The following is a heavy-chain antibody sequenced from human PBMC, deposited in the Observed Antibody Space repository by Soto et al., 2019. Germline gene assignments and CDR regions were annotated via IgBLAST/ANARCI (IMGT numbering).Heavy chain of an antibody. J-gene: IGHJ4*02. V-gene: IGHV3-23*01. CDR1: GFTFSSYA. D-gene: IGHD2-15*01. CDR2: ISGSGGST. Sequence: GGSLRLSCAASGFTFSSYAMSWVRQAPGKGPEWVSAISGSGGSTYYADSVKGRFTISRDNSKNTLCLQINSLRAEDTAVYYCAKGGPWSYYFDYWGQGTLVTVSS. CDR3: AKGGPWSYYFDY.